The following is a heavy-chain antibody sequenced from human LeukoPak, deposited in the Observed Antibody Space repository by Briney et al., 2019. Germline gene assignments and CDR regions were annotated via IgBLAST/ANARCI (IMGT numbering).Heavy chain of an antibody. CDR2: IYHSGST. Sequence: SETLSLTCAVSGGSISSSNWWSWVLQPPGKGLEWIVEIYHSGSTNYNPSLKSRVTISVDKSKNQFSLKLSSVTAADTAVYYCTRRIAAAGDFDYWGQGTLVTVSS. CDR3: TRRIAAAGDFDY. CDR1: GGSISSSNW. J-gene: IGHJ4*02. V-gene: IGHV4-4*02. D-gene: IGHD6-13*01.